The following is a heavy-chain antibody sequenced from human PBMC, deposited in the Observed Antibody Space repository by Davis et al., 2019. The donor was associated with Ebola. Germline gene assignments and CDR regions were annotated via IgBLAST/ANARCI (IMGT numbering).Heavy chain of an antibody. D-gene: IGHD3-3*01. CDR1: GFTFSSYG. V-gene: IGHV3-30*02. J-gene: IGHJ4*02. CDR2: IWYDGSNK. Sequence: PGGSLRLSCAASGFTFSSYGMHWVRQAPGKGLEWVAVIWYDGSNKYYADSVKGRFTISRDNSKNTLYLQMNSLRAEDTAVYYCAKAQGSRLRFLEWLLPDYWGQGTLVTVSS. CDR3: AKAQGSRLRFLEWLLPDY.